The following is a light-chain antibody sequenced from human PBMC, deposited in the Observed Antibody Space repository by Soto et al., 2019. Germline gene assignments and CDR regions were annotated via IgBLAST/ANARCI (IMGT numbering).Light chain of an antibody. Sequence: EIVLTQSPGTLSLSPGERATLSCRASQSVSNNYLGWYQQKPGQAPRLLVYGASRRATGIPDRFSGSGSGTDFTLSISGLEVEDFAVYYCQQYGNSLPWTFGQGTKVEIK. V-gene: IGKV3-20*01. CDR2: GAS. J-gene: IGKJ1*01. CDR1: QSVSNNY. CDR3: QQYGNSLPWT.